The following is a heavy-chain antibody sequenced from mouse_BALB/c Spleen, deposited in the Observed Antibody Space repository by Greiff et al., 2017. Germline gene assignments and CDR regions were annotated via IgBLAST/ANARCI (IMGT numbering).Heavy chain of an antibody. V-gene: IGHV3-6*02. D-gene: IGHD2-3*01. CDR1: GYSITSGYY. CDR3: AREENYDGYYAGWFAY. Sequence: VQLQQSGPGLVKPSQSLSLTCSVTGYSITSGYYWNWIRQFPGNKLEWMGYISYDGSNNYNPSLKNRISITRDTSKNQFFLKLNSVTTEDTATYYCAREENYDGYYAGWFAYWGQGTLVTVSA. CDR2: ISYDGSN. J-gene: IGHJ3*01.